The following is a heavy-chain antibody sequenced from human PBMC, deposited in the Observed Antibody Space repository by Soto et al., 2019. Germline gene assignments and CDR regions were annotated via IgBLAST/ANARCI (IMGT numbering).Heavy chain of an antibody. V-gene: IGHV1-18*01. CDR3: ASYGSGRPYYYYYGMDV. Sequence: ASVKVSCKASGYTFTSYGISWVRQAPGQGLEWMGWISAYNGNTNYAQNLQGRVTMTTDTSTSTAYMGLRSLRSDDTAVYYCASYGSGRPYYYYYGMDVWGQATTVTVSS. CDR1: GYTFTSYG. CDR2: ISAYNGNT. J-gene: IGHJ6*02. D-gene: IGHD3-10*01.